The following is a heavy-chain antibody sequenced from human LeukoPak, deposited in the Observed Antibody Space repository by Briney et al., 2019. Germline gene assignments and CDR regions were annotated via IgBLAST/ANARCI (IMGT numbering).Heavy chain of an antibody. Sequence: SXTLSLTCTVSGGSISSYYWSWIRQPAGKGMEWIGRIYTSGSTNYNTSLKSRGTISVDKSKNQFSLKLSSVTTADTAVYYCARWVAGYLDYWGQGTLVTVSS. V-gene: IGHV4-4*07. D-gene: IGHD6-19*01. CDR2: IYTSGST. J-gene: IGHJ4*02. CDR1: GGSISSYY. CDR3: ARWVAGYLDY.